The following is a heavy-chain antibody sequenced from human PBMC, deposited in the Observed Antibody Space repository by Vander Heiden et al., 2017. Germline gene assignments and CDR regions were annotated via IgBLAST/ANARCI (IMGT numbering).Heavy chain of an antibody. J-gene: IGHJ4*02. CDR2: ISYDGSNK. V-gene: IGHV3-30*01. CDR3: ARDRYYGSGSYYNYYFDY. CDR1: GSTFSSYA. Sequence: QVQLVESGGGVVQPGRSLRLSCAASGSTFSSYAMHWVRQAPGKGLEWVAVISYDGSNKYYADSVKGRVTISRDNSKNTLYLQMNSLRAEDTAVYYCARDRYYGSGSYYNYYFDYWGQGTLVAVSS. D-gene: IGHD3-10*01.